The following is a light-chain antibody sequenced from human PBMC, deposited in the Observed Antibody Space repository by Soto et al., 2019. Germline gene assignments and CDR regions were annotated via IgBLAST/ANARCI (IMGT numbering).Light chain of an antibody. J-gene: IGLJ2*01. CDR2: LNNDGSH. CDR3: QTWGTGFQF. V-gene: IGLV4-69*01. Sequence: QSVLTQSPSASASLGASVKLTCTLSSGHSSYAIAWHQKQPGKGPRYLMDLNNDGSHTKGDGIPDRFSGSSSGADRYLIISSLQSVDEADYYCQTWGTGFQFFGGGTKLTVL. CDR1: SGHSSYA.